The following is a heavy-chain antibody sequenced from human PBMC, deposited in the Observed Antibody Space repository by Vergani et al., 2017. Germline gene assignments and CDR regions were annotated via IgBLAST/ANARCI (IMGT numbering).Heavy chain of an antibody. CDR3: AREADSGSIYYFDY. CDR2: IGYDGRIK. Sequence: QVQLVETGGGVVQPGGSLRLYCATSGFSFNTYGAHWVRQAPGKGLEWVAFIGYDGRIKYNVDSVKGRFTISRDTSKKTLSLQMRSLRADDTAVYYCAREADSGSIYYFDYWGQGTLVTVSS. CDR1: GFSFNTYG. J-gene: IGHJ4*02. D-gene: IGHD1-26*01. V-gene: IGHV3-30*02.